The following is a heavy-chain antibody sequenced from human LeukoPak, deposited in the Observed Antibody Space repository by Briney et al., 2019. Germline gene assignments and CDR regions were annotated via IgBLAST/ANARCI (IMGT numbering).Heavy chain of an antibody. J-gene: IGHJ4*02. CDR2: ISYSGST. CDR1: GGSISSGGYY. V-gene: IGHV4-31*03. Sequence: SQTLSLTCTVSGGSISSGGYYWNWIRQHPGKGLEWIGYISYSGSTHYNPSLKSRLTISVDTSKNQFSLKLSSETAADTAVYYCARGSLDFDYWGQGTLVTVSS. CDR3: ARGSLDFDY.